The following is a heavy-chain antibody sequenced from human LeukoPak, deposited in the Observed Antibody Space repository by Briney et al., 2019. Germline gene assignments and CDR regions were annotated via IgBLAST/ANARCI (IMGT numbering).Heavy chain of an antibody. J-gene: IGHJ6*02. V-gene: IGHV1-8*01. CDR2: MNPNSGNT. Sequence: GASVKVSCKASGYTFTSYDIDWVRQATGQGLEWMGWMNPNSGNTGYAQKFQGRVTMTRNTSISTAYMELSSLRSEDTAVYYCARGRFEDFGDYCYGMDVWGQGTAVTVSS. D-gene: IGHD3-10*01. CDR1: GYTFTSYD. CDR3: ARGRFEDFGDYCYGMDV.